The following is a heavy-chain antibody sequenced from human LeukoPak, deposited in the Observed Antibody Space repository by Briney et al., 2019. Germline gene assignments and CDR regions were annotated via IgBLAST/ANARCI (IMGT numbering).Heavy chain of an antibody. D-gene: IGHD5-24*01. CDR3: ARGRDGYNFYY. CDR1: GYSISSGYY. V-gene: IGHV4-38-2*02. J-gene: IGHJ4*02. Sequence: SETLSLTCTVSGYSISSGYYWGWIRQPPGKGLEWIGRIYHSGSTYYNPSLKSRVTISVDTPKNQFSLKLSYVTAADTAVYYCARGRDGYNFYYWGQGTLVTVSS. CDR2: IYHSGST.